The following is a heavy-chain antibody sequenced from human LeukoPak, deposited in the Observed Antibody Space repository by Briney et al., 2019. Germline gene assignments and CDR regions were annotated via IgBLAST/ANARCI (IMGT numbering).Heavy chain of an antibody. CDR1: GYTFTSYA. J-gene: IGHJ3*02. CDR2: INTNTGNP. CDR3: ARASPEGIAVAGTIAFDI. Sequence: ASVKVSCKASGYTFTSYAMNWVRQAPGQGLEWMGWINTNTGNPTYAQGFTGRFVFSLDTSVSTAYLQISRLKSEDTAVYYCARASPEGIAVAGTIAFDIWGQGTMVTVSS. V-gene: IGHV7-4-1*02. D-gene: IGHD6-19*01.